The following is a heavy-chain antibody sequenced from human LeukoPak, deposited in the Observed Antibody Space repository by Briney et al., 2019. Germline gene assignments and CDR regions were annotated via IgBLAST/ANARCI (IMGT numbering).Heavy chain of an antibody. J-gene: IGHJ4*02. CDR3: AKERYDGSGAAYDN. D-gene: IGHD3-10*01. Sequence: GGSLRLSCAASGFMFSSYGMHWVRQAPGKGLEWVAFIQYDGSKEYYADSVKGRFTISRDNARNSLYLQMNSLRAEDTALYYCAKERYDGSGAAYDNWGQGTLVTVSS. V-gene: IGHV3-30*02. CDR1: GFMFSSYG. CDR2: IQYDGSKE.